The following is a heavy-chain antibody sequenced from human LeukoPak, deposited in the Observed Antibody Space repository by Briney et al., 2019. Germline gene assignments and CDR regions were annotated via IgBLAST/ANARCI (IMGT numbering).Heavy chain of an antibody. Sequence: SETLSLTCAVYGGSFSGYYWTWSRQPPGKGLEWIGEINHSGSTNYNPSLKSRVTISVDTSKNQFSLKLSSVTAADTAVYYCATLIAYYYGLDVWGQGTTVTVSS. D-gene: IGHD2-21*01. CDR3: ATLIAYYYGLDV. J-gene: IGHJ6*02. CDR2: INHSGST. V-gene: IGHV4-34*01. CDR1: GGSFSGYY.